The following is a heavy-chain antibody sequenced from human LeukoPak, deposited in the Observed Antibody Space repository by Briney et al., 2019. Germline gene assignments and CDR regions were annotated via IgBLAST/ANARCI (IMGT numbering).Heavy chain of an antibody. Sequence: SETLSLTCTVSGGSINDYYWTWIRQPPGKGLEWIGYIYYSGGTNYNPSVKSRVTISVDTSKNQFSLKLSSVTAADTAVYYCARRAAAVGTYYMDVWGKGTTVTVSS. J-gene: IGHJ6*03. CDR2: IYYSGGT. CDR1: GGSINDYY. V-gene: IGHV4-59*01. D-gene: IGHD6-13*01. CDR3: ARRAAAVGTYYMDV.